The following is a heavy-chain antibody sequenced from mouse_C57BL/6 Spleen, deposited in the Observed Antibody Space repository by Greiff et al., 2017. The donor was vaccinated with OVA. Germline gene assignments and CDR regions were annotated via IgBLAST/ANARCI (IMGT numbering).Heavy chain of an antibody. Sequence: VQLQESGAELVQPWASVKISCKSSGYAFRSSWMNLGKQRPGKGLDWVGQVSPGDCDTNYNGKFKGKATLTADKSSSTAYMQLSSLTSEDSAVYFCARGTHYYAMDYWGQGTSVTVSS. CDR2: VSPGDCDT. CDR1: GYAFRSSW. J-gene: IGHJ4*01. CDR3: ARGTHYYAMDY. V-gene: IGHV1-80*01.